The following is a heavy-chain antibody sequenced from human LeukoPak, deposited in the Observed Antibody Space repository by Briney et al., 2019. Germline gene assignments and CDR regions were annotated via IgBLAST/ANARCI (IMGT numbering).Heavy chain of an antibody. J-gene: IGHJ1*01. CDR2: FHDGGST. D-gene: IGHD4-11*01. V-gene: IGHV4-59*12. Sequence: SETLSLTCTISGGSISSYYWNWIRQPPGKGLEWIGFFHDGGSTVYNPSFKSRVTISVDTSKNQFSLKLSSVTAADTAVYYCARENDYEYFQHWGQGTLVTVSS. CDR1: GGSISSYY. CDR3: ARENDYEYFQH.